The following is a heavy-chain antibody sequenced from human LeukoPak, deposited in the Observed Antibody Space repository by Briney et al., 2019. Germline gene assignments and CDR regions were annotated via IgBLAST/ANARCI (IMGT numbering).Heavy chain of an antibody. D-gene: IGHD2-15*01. V-gene: IGHV3-33*01. Sequence: PGGSLRLSCAASGFTFSSYGMHWVRQAPGKGLEWVAVIWYDGSNKYYADSVKGRFTISRDNSKNTLYLQMNSLRAEDTAVYYCARETVGYWFLGYYYGMDVWGQGTTVTVFS. CDR1: GFTFSSYG. CDR3: ARETVGYWFLGYYYGMDV. CDR2: IWYDGSNK. J-gene: IGHJ6*02.